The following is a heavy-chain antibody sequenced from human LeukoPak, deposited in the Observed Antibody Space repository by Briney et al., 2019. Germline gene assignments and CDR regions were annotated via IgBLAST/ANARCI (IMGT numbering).Heavy chain of an antibody. J-gene: IGHJ3*02. CDR3: ARSGAFDI. V-gene: IGHV4-59*01. CDR1: GDSLRASY. CDR2: IFYSGST. Sequence: SETLSLTCTVSGDSLRASYWSWIRQSPGKGLVWIGYIFYSGSTDYNPSLKSRVTISLDTSKNQFSLKLSSVTAADTAVYFCARSGAFDIWGQGTMVTVSS. D-gene: IGHD1-26*01.